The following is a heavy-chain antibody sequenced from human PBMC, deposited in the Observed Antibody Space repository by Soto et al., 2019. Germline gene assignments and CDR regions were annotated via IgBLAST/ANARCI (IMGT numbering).Heavy chain of an antibody. CDR1: GFTFSSYS. CDR2: ISSSSSYI. D-gene: IGHD1-20*01. J-gene: IGHJ4*02. CDR3: ARDGPRITGRGNDY. V-gene: IGHV3-21*01. Sequence: GGSLRLSCAASGFTFSSYSMNWVRQAPGKGLEWVSSISSSSSYIYYADSVKGRFTISRDNAKNSLYLQMNSLRAEDTAVYYCARDGPRITGRGNDYWGQGTLVTVSS.